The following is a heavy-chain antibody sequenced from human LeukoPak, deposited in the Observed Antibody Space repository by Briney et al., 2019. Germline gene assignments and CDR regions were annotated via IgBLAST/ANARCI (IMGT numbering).Heavy chain of an antibody. J-gene: IGHJ4*02. CDR1: GGSISSGSYY. V-gene: IGHV4-61*02. Sequence: PSETLSLTCTVSGGSISSGSYYLSWIRQPAGKGLEWIGRIYTSGSTNYNPSLRSRVTISVDTSKNQFSLKLSSVTAADTAVYYCARGGDFLWFGEFPDYWGQGTLVTVSS. D-gene: IGHD3-10*01. CDR2: IYTSGST. CDR3: ARGGDFLWFGEFPDY.